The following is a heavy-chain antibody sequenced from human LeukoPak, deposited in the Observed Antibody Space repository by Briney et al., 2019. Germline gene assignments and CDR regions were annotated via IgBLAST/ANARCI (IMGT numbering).Heavy chain of an antibody. CDR1: GYTFTVYY. V-gene: IGHV1-2*02. Sequence: GASVKVSCKTSGYTFTVYYMHWVRQAPGQGLEWMGWINPNSGGTNYAQKFYARVTMTRDTSISTAYMELSRLRSDDTAVYYCARGDRAAALLTYWFDPWGQGTLVTVSS. CDR2: INPNSGGT. D-gene: IGHD6-13*01. J-gene: IGHJ5*02. CDR3: ARGDRAAALLTYWFDP.